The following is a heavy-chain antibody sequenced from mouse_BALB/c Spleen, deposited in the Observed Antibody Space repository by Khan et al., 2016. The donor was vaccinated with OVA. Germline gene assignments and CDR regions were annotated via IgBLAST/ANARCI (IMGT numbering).Heavy chain of an antibody. Sequence: VRLQQSGAELVRPGALVKLSCKASGFNIKDYYIHWVKQRPEKGLEWIGWIDPENGNTIYDPKFQGKVSITADTSSNTAHLQLSSLTSEDTAVYYCARDGYSPWFAYWGQGTLVTVSA. CDR3: ARDGYSPWFAY. J-gene: IGHJ3*01. CDR1: GFNIKDYY. CDR2: IDPENGNT. D-gene: IGHD2-3*01. V-gene: IGHV14-1*02.